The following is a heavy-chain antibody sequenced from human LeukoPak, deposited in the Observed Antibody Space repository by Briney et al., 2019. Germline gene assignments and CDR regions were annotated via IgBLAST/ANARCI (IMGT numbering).Heavy chain of an antibody. CDR1: GFTFDDYG. CDR2: INWNGGST. D-gene: IGHD3-9*01. Sequence: PGGSLRLYCAASGFTFDDYGMGWVRQAPGKGLEWVSGINWNGGSTGYADSVKGRFTISRDNAKNSLYLQMNSLRAEDTALYYCARAEGDHYDTTYDYWGQGTLVTVSS. V-gene: IGHV3-20*04. CDR3: ARAEGDHYDTTYDY. J-gene: IGHJ4*02.